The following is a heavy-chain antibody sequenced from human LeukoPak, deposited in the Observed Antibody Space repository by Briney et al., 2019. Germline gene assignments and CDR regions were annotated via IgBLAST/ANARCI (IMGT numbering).Heavy chain of an antibody. Sequence: SETLSLTWTVAGGSISSYYWSWIRQPPGKGLEWIGYIYYSGSTYYNPSLKSRVTISVDTSKNQVSLKLSSVTAADTAVYYCARQHGYSYGLFDYWGQGTLVTVSS. CDR2: IYYSGST. CDR3: ARQHGYSYGLFDY. CDR1: GGSISSYY. J-gene: IGHJ4*02. V-gene: IGHV4-59*08. D-gene: IGHD5-18*01.